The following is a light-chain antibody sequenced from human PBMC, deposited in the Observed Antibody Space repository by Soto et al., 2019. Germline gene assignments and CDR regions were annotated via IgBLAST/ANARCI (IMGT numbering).Light chain of an antibody. CDR1: HTISSRY. Sequence: EIVLTQSPGTLSLSPGERATLSCRASHTISSRYLAWYQQKPGQAPRLSMYGISRRATGIPDRFSGSGSGTDFTLTITSLEPEDFAVYYCQQFSSYPLTFGGGTKVDIK. CDR3: QQFSSYPLT. V-gene: IGKV3-20*01. J-gene: IGKJ4*01. CDR2: GIS.